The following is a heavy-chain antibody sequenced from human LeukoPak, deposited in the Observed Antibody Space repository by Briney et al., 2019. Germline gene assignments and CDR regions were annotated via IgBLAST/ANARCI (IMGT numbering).Heavy chain of an antibody. D-gene: IGHD3-22*01. CDR3: AKGAPYYYDSRGYGRWRNYFDY. V-gene: IGHV3-23*01. J-gene: IGHJ4*02. CDR2: ISDSGGGT. Sequence: GGSLRLSCAASGFTFSSYAMSWVRQAPGKGLEWVSGISDSGGGTYYADSVKGRFTISRDNSKNTLYLQMNSLRAEDTAVYYCAKGAPYYYDSRGYGRWRNYFDYWGQGTLVTVSS. CDR1: GFTFSSYA.